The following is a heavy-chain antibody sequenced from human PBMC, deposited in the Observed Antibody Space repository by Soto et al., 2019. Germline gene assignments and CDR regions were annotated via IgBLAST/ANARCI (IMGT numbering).Heavy chain of an antibody. D-gene: IGHD3-3*02. J-gene: IGHJ6*03. CDR3: ARDSIRLYYYYYMDV. V-gene: IGHV3-7*03. CDR1: GFTFSSYW. CDR2: IKQDGSEK. Sequence: GGFLRLSCAASGFTFSSYWMSWVRQAPGKGLEWVANIKQDGSEKYYVDSVKGRFTISRDNAKNSLYLQMNSLRAEDTAVYYCARDSIRLYYYYYMDVWGKGTTVTVSS.